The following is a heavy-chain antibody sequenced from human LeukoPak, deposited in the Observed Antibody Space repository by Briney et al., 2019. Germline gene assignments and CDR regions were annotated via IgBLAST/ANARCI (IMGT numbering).Heavy chain of an antibody. V-gene: IGHV3-73*01. D-gene: IGHD3-10*01. J-gene: IGHJ6*03. Sequence: TGGSLRLSCAASGFTFSGSAMHWVRQASGKGLEWVGRIRSKANSYATAYAASVKGRFTISRDDSKNTAYLQTSSLRVEDTAVYHCAKLKESYFYMDVWGKGTTVSISS. CDR3: AKLKESYFYMDV. CDR2: IRSKANSYAT. CDR1: GFTFSGSA.